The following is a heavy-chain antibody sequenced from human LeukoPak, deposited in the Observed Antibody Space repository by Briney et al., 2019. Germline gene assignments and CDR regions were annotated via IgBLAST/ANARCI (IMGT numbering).Heavy chain of an antibody. V-gene: IGHV3-23*01. CDR2: ISGSGGNT. CDR1: GFTFYNYA. J-gene: IGHJ5*02. Sequence: GGSLRLSCAASGFTFYNYAMSWVRRAPGKGLEWVSTISGSGGNTYYADSVKGRFTISRGNSENTLYLQMNSLRAEDTAVYYCAKPLGYCTGGVCYSNYFDPWGQGTLVTVSS. D-gene: IGHD2-8*02. CDR3: AKPLGYCTGGVCYSNYFDP.